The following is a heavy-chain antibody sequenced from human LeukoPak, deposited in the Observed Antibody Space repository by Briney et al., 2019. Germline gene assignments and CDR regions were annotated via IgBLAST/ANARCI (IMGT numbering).Heavy chain of an antibody. CDR1: SGSISTSNYY. J-gene: IGHJ5*02. V-gene: IGHV4-61*01. CDR2: IYYTGSP. Sequence: SETLSLTCTVSSGSISTSNYYWSWIRQPPGKGLEWIGYIYYTGSPNYNPSLKSRLTISLDTSKNQFSLKLSSVTAADTAVYYCARLVAPVPRKKYDFLTGYYRGTNPTQLNWFDPWGQGTLVTVSS. D-gene: IGHD3-9*01. CDR3: ARLVAPVPRKKYDFLTGYYRGTNPTQLNWFDP.